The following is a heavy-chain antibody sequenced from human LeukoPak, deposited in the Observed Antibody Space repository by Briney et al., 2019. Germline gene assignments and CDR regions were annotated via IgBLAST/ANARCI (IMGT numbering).Heavy chain of an antibody. CDR2: IYYSGST. CDR1: GGSISSSSYY. Sequence: SETLSLTCTVSGGSISSSSYYWSWIRQPPGKGLEWIGYIYYSGSTNYNPSLKSRVTISVDTSKNQFSLKLSSVTAADTAVYYCARQRRSTMGSFDYWGQGTLVTVSS. CDR3: ARQRRSTMGSFDY. D-gene: IGHD2-8*01. J-gene: IGHJ4*02. V-gene: IGHV4-61*05.